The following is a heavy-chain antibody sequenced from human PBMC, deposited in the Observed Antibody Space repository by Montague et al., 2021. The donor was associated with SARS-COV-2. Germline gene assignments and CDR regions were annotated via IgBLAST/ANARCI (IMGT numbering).Heavy chain of an antibody. Sequence: TLSLTCTVSGGSISSGNYYWSWIRQPAGKGLEWIGHIYTSGSTNYNPSLKSRVTTSVHTSNNQFSLKLSSVTAADTAVYYCARESGSPTYYFYDGVDVWGQGTTVTVSS. CDR3: ARESGSPTYYFYDGVDV. CDR2: IYTSGST. V-gene: IGHV4-61*09. CDR1: GGSISSGNYY. D-gene: IGHD1-26*01. J-gene: IGHJ6*02.